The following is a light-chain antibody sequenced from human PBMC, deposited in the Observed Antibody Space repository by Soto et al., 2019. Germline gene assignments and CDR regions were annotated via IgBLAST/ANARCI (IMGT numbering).Light chain of an antibody. CDR2: AAS. CDR3: QQLSDYPLT. Sequence: DIQLTQSPSFLSASVGDRVTITCRASQDIDSYLVWYQQKPGKAPKLLIYAASRLQSGVPSRFSGSRSGAQFTLTISSLQPEEFATYYCQQLSDYPLTFGGGTKVEI. J-gene: IGKJ4*01. CDR1: QDIDSY. V-gene: IGKV1-9*01.